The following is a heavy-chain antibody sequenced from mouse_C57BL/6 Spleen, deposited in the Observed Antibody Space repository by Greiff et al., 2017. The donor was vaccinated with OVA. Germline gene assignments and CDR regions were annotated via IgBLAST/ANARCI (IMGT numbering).Heavy chain of an antibody. Sequence: VMLVESGPGLVQPSQSLSITCTVSGFSLTSYGVHWVRQSPGKGLDWLGVIWRGGSTDYTAAFMSRLSLTKDTSKSQVFCKMNSLQADDTAIYYCAKNYGSSYWYFDVWGTGTTVTVSS. D-gene: IGHD1-1*01. J-gene: IGHJ1*03. CDR1: GFSLTSYG. CDR2: IWRGGST. V-gene: IGHV2-5*01. CDR3: AKNYGSSYWYFDV.